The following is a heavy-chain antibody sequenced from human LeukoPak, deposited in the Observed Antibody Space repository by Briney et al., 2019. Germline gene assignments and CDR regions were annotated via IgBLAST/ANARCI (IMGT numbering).Heavy chain of an antibody. V-gene: IGHV1-46*01. Sequence: ASVKVSCKASGYTFTSYYMHWVQQAPGQGLEWMGIINPSGGSTSYAQKFQGRVTMTRDTSTSTVYMELSSLRSEDTAVYYCARGDYITMIGGEYFQHWGQGTLVTVSS. CDR1: GYTFTSYY. D-gene: IGHD3-22*01. CDR2: INPSGGST. J-gene: IGHJ1*01. CDR3: ARGDYITMIGGEYFQH.